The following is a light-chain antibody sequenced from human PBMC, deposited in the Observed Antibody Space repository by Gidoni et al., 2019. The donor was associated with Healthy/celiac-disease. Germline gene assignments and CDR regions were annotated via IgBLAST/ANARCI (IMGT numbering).Light chain of an antibody. V-gene: IGKV6-21*01. CDR3: HQSSSLPLT. CDR2: YAS. CDR1: QSIGSS. J-gene: IGKJ1*01. Sequence: EIVLTQPPAFQSVTPKEKVTISCRASQSIGSSLHWYQQKPDQSPKLLIKYASQSFSGVPPRVSGSGSGTDFTLTINSLEAEDAATYYCHQSSSLPLTFGQGTKVEIK.